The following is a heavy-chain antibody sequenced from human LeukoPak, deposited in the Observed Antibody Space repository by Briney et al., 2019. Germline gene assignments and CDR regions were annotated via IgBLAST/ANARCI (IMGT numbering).Heavy chain of an antibody. Sequence: GGSLRLSCAATGFTFNSYNMNWVRRAPGKGLEWVAHIGGAGVIMKYADSVRGRFTISRDNVKSSLYLQLNSLRVEDTAVYYCARDFRGLSWYFDYWGQGTLVTVSS. CDR3: ARDFRGLSWYFDY. J-gene: IGHJ4*02. CDR2: IGGAGVIM. V-gene: IGHV3-48*01. CDR1: GFTFNSYN. D-gene: IGHD3-10*01.